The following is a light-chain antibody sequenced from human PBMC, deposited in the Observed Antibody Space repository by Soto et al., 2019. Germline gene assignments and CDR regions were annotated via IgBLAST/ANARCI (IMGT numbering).Light chain of an antibody. CDR2: GAS. V-gene: IGKV3-15*01. Sequence: EIVLTQSPATLSLSPGERATLSCRASQSVSSYLAWYQQKPGQAPRLLIYGASTRATDIPGRFSGCGSGTEFTLTISSLQPEDFAVYYCQHYYNWPRTFGQGTKVDIK. CDR3: QHYYNWPRT. J-gene: IGKJ1*01. CDR1: QSVSSY.